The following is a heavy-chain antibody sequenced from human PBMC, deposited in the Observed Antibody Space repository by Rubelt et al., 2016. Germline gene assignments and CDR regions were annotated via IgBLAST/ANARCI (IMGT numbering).Heavy chain of an antibody. V-gene: IGHV4-39*07. CDR2: INPSGST. D-gene: IGHD3-9*01. CDR1: GGSISSSSYY. CDR3: ARAGYILTGSPALFDY. J-gene: IGHJ4*02. Sequence: QLQLQESGPGLVKPSETLSLTCTVSGGSISSSSYYWGWIRQPPGKGLEWIGEINPSGSTNYNPSLKVRVTISVDTSKNQFSLKLSSVTAADTAVYYCARAGYILTGSPALFDYWGQGTLVTVSS.